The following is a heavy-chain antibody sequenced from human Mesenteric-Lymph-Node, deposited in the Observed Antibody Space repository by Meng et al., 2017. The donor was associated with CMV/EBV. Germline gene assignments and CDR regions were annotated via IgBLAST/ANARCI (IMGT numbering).Heavy chain of an antibody. V-gene: IGHV4-34*01. CDR2: INHSGST. D-gene: IGHD3-10*01. CDR3: ARGPGYYGSGSDDNDFDY. J-gene: IGHJ4*02. CDR1: GSFSSYY. Sequence: GSFSSYYWSWIRQPPGKGLEWIGEINHSGSTNYNPSLKSRVTISVDTSKNQFSLKLSSVTAADTAVYYCARGPGYYGSGSDDNDFDYWGQGTLVTVSS.